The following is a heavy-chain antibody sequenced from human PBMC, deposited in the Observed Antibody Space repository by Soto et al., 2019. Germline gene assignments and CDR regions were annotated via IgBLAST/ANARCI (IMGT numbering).Heavy chain of an antibody. D-gene: IGHD3-16*01. Sequence: QVQLVQSGAEVKKPGSSVKVSCKASGGTFSSYAISWVRQAPGQGLEWMGGIIPIFGTANYAQKFQGRVTITADESTITAYMELSSLRSEDRAVYYCARRDFGRVPRAPGMDVWGQGNTVTASS. CDR3: ARRDFGRVPRAPGMDV. J-gene: IGHJ6*02. CDR2: IIPIFGTA. CDR1: GGTFSSYA. V-gene: IGHV1-69*01.